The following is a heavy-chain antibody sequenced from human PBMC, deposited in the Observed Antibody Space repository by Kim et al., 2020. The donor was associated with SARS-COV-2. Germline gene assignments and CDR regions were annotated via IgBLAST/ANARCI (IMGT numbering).Heavy chain of an antibody. V-gene: IGHV1-69*13. D-gene: IGHD6-19*01. CDR3: AKSSLLAVATDY. Sequence: SVKVSCKASGGTFSSYAISWVRQAPGQGLEWMGGIIPIFGTANYAQKFQGRVTITADESTSTAYMELSSLRSEDTAVYYCAKSSLLAVATDYWGQGTLVTVSS. CDR2: IIPIFGTA. J-gene: IGHJ4*02. CDR1: GGTFSSYA.